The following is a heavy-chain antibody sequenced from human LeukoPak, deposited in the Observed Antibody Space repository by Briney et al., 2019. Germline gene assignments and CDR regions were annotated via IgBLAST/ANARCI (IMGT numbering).Heavy chain of an antibody. CDR3: ARPSGSGLSYYYYYYMDV. CDR2: ICYSGCT. CDR1: CGSISSSSYY. J-gene: IGHJ6*03. Sequence: SETLSLTCTGSCGSISSSSYYLGWIRQPPGKGLEWIGRICYSGCTYYNPSLKSRVTISVYTSKTQFSLKLSSVTAADTAVYYCARPSGSGLSYYYYYYMDVWGKGTTATVSS. D-gene: IGHD2-15*01. V-gene: IGHV4-39*01.